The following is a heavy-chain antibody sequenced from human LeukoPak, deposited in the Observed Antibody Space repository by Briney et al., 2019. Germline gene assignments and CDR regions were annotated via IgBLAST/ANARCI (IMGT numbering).Heavy chain of an antibody. D-gene: IGHD1-14*01. V-gene: IGHV4-59*11. CDR3: ARESSTTQTNLFDY. CDR2: LRHSGNT. J-gene: IGHJ4*02. CDR1: GDSITSRSY. Sequence: SETLSLTCTVSGDSITSRSYWSWIRQPPGRGLEWIGYLRHSGNTNHNSSFKGRVTFSLDTSKNQFSLILRSVTAADTAIYFCARESSTTQTNLFDYWGQGTLVTVSS.